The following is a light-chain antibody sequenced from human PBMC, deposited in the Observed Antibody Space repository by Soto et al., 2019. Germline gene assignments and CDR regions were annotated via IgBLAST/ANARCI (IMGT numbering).Light chain of an antibody. CDR1: QSVGST. Sequence: EILMTQSPATLSVSPGERVILSCRASQSVGSTLAWYQQKPGQAPRLLIRGASTRATGVPARFSGSGSGTEFTLTISSLQSEDFAVYSTSLTFGGGTTREIK. J-gene: IGKJ4*02. CDR3: SLT. V-gene: IGKV3-15*01. CDR2: GAS.